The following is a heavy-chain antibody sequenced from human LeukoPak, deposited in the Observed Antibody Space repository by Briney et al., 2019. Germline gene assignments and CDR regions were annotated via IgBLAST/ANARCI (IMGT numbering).Heavy chain of an antibody. CDR2: ISSSSSSI. J-gene: IGHJ4*02. CDR1: RFTFSISS. Sequence: PGGSLRLSCVASRFTFSISSMSWVRQAPGKGLEWVSYISSSSSSIYDADSVRGRFTISRDNAKNSLYLQMNSLRAEDTAVYYCAGSILTGYPNFDYWGQGTLVTVSS. CDR3: AGSILTGYPNFDY. D-gene: IGHD3-9*01. V-gene: IGHV3-48*04.